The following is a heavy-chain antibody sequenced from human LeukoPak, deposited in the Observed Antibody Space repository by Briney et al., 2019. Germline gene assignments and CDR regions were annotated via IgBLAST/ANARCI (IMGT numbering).Heavy chain of an antibody. CDR2: IYHSGST. CDR1: GYSISSGYY. V-gene: IGHV4-38-2*02. J-gene: IGHJ4*03. D-gene: IGHD5-12*01. Sequence: PSETLSLTCTVSGYSISSGYYWGWIRQPPGKGLEWIGSIYHSGSTYYNPSLKSRVTISVDTSKDQFSLKLSSVTAADTAVYYCARDGGYSGYDDYSGDRALVTVSS. CDR3: ARDGGYSGYDDY.